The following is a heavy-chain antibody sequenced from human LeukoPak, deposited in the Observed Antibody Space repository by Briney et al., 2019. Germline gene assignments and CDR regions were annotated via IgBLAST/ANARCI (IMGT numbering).Heavy chain of an antibody. V-gene: IGHV1-69*04. CDR2: IIPILGIA. D-gene: IGHD4-17*01. CDR1: GGTFSSYA. Sequence: RASVKVSCKASGGTFSSYAISWVRQAPGRGLKWMGRIIPILGIANYAQKFQGRVTITADKSTSTAYMELSSLRSEDTAVYYCARDRVYGDYVHYFDYWGQGTLVTVSS. CDR3: ARDRVYGDYVHYFDY. J-gene: IGHJ4*02.